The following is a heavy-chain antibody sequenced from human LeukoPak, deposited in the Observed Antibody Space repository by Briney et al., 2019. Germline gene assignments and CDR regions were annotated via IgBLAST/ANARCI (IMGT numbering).Heavy chain of an antibody. Sequence: SETLSLTCVVYGGSFSGYYWTWIRQPPGKGLEWIGEINDSGSSNYNPSLKSRITMSVDTSENQISLKLSSVTAADTAVYYCARGNRQQLKYYFDYWGQGTLVTVSS. J-gene: IGHJ4*02. CDR3: ARGNRQQLKYYFDY. V-gene: IGHV4-34*01. CDR1: GGSFSGYY. D-gene: IGHD6-13*01. CDR2: INDSGSS.